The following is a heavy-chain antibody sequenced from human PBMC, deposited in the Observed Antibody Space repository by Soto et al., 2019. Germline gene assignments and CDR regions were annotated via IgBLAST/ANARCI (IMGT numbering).Heavy chain of an antibody. J-gene: IGHJ6*02. V-gene: IGHV1-69*01. CDR2: IIPISGTA. CDR1: GGTFSNYA. Sequence: QVQLVQSGAEVKKPGSSVKVSCKASGGTFSNYAISWVRQAPGPGLEWMGGIIPISGTANYAQKFQGRVTITAGEATSTAYMELSSLRSDDTAVYYCASSQGSSTTLEIYYCYYYGMDVWGQGPTVTVPS. CDR3: ASSQGSSTTLEIYYCYYYGMDV. D-gene: IGHD2-2*01.